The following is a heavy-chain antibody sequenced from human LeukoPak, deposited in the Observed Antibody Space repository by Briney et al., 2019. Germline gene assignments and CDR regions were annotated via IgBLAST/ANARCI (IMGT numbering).Heavy chain of an antibody. CDR3: AKDKNPSSGYYPTDY. D-gene: IGHD3-22*01. CDR2: IRYDGSNK. Sequence: GGSLRLSCAASGFTFSSYGMHWVRQAPGKGLEWVAFIRYDGSNKYYADSVKGRFTISRDNSKNTLYLQMNSLRAEDTAVYYCAKDKNPSSGYYPTDYWGQGTLVTVSS. V-gene: IGHV3-30*02. J-gene: IGHJ4*02. CDR1: GFTFSSYG.